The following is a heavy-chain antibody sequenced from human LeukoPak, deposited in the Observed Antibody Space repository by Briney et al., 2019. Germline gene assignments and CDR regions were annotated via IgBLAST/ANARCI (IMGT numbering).Heavy chain of an antibody. CDR2: TFFSGST. CDR1: GFSLSTSGVG. V-gene: IGHV4-61*08. J-gene: IGHJ4*02. CDR3: AGASSWYVFDS. Sequence: SGPALVKPTQTLTLTCTFSGFSLSTSGVGVDWIRQPPGKGLEWIGYTFFSGSTNYSPSLKSRVTISIDTSKNQFSLKLSSVTAADTAIYYCAGASSWYVFDSWGQGTLVTVSS. D-gene: IGHD6-13*01.